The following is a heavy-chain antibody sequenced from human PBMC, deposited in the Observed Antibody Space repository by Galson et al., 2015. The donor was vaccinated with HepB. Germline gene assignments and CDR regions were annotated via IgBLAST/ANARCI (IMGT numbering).Heavy chain of an antibody. J-gene: IGHJ4*02. V-gene: IGHV3-30*02. Sequence: SLRLSCAASGFTFSSYGMHWVRQAPGKGLEWVAFIRYDGSNKYYADSVKGRFTISRDNSKNTLYLQMNSLRAEDTAVYYCAKDKAAAGINYWGQGTLVTVSS. CDR2: IRYDGSNK. CDR3: AKDKAAAGINY. CDR1: GFTFSSYG. D-gene: IGHD6-13*01.